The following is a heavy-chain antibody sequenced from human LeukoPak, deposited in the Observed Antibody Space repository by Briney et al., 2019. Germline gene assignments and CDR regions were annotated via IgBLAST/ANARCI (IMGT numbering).Heavy chain of an antibody. Sequence: SETLSLTCTVSGGSISSSSYYWGWIRQPPGRGLEWIGSIYYSGSTPYNPSLKSRVTISVDTSKNQFSLKLSSVTAADAAVYYCARVWELSDAFDIWGQGTMVTVSS. CDR1: GGSISSSSYY. D-gene: IGHD1-26*01. CDR3: ARVWELSDAFDI. V-gene: IGHV4-39*07. J-gene: IGHJ3*02. CDR2: IYYSGST.